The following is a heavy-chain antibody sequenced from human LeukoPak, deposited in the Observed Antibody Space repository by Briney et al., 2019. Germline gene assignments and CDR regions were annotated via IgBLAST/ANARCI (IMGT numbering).Heavy chain of an antibody. CDR1: GFTFSSYG. Sequence: GGSLRLSCAASGFTFSSYGMHWVRQAPGKGLERVAVISYDGSNKYYADSVKGRFTISRDNSKSTLYLQMNSLRAEDTAVYYCAKDLGCSSTSCYAIGGPGYWGQGTLVTVSS. CDR2: ISYDGSNK. V-gene: IGHV3-30*18. D-gene: IGHD2-2*01. J-gene: IGHJ4*02. CDR3: AKDLGCSSTSCYAIGGPGY.